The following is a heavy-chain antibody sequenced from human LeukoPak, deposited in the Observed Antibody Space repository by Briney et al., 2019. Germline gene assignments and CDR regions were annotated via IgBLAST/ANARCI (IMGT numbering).Heavy chain of an antibody. CDR2: ISSSSSYI. CDR3: ARERNLYGDYEGFDP. J-gene: IGHJ5*02. Sequence: PGGSLRLSCAASGFTFSSYSMNWVRRAPGKGLEWVSSISSSSSYIYYADSVKGRFTISRDNAKNSLYLQMNSLRAEDTAVYYCARERNLYGDYEGFDPWGQGTLVTVSS. D-gene: IGHD4-17*01. CDR1: GFTFSSYS. V-gene: IGHV3-21*01.